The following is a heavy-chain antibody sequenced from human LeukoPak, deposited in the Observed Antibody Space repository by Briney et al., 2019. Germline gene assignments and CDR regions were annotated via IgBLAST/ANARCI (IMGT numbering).Heavy chain of an antibody. CDR3: ARRPINCIITNCYVDY. CDR2: MNPNRGDT. D-gene: IGHD2-2*01. V-gene: IGHV1-2*02. CDR1: VYTFTNFY. J-gene: IGHJ4*02. Sequence: ASVKVSFTASVYTFTNFYIHWGRQAPGQGLEWMGWMNPNRGDTSYARELQDRVTMMRDTSLSTSYTEVSRLRSDDTAVYFCARRPINCIITNCYVDYWGQGTLVTVSS.